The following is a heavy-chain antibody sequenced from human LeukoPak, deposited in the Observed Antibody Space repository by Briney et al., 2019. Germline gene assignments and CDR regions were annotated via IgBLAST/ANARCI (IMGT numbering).Heavy chain of an antibody. V-gene: IGHV4-30-2*01. J-gene: IGHJ4*02. Sequence: PSETLSLTCAVSGGSISSGGYSWRWIRQPPGKGLEWIGYIYRSGSTYYNPSLKSRVTISVDRPKNQFSLKLSSVTAADTAVYYCARVSMVRGAIDYWGQGTLVTVSS. D-gene: IGHD3-10*01. CDR3: ARVSMVRGAIDY. CDR1: GGSISSGGYS. CDR2: IYRSGST.